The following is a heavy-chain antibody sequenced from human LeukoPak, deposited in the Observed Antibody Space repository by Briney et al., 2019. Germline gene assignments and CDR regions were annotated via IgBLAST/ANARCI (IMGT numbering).Heavy chain of an antibody. D-gene: IGHD3-16*02. V-gene: IGHV4-59*01. CDR1: GGSLSSYY. Sequence: SETLSLTCTVSGGSLSSYYWSWIRQPPGKGLEWIGYIYYSGSTNYNPSLKSRVTISVDTSKNQFSLKLSSVTAADTAVYYCARDRSGGYYDYVWGSYPNWFDPWGQGTLVTVSS. CDR2: IYYSGST. CDR3: ARDRSGGYYDYVWGSYPNWFDP. J-gene: IGHJ5*02.